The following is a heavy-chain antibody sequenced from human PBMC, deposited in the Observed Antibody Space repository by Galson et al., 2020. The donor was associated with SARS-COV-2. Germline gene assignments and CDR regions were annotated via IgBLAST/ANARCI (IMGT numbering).Heavy chain of an antibody. V-gene: IGHV4-39*01. CDR3: ARHLLWFGEFNRDAFEI. D-gene: IGHD3-10*01. Sequence: SQTLSLTCTVSGGSISSSSYYWGWIRQPPGKGLEWIGSIYYSGSTYYNPSLKSRVTISVDTAKNQFSLKLSSVTAADTAVYYCARHLLWFGEFNRDAFEIWGQGTMVTVSS. CDR2: IYYSGST. J-gene: IGHJ3*02. CDR1: GGSISSSSYY.